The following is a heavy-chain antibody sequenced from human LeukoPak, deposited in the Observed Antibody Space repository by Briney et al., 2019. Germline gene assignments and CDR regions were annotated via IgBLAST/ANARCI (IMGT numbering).Heavy chain of an antibody. CDR3: AGDRASYSGSYYQLGY. V-gene: IGHV1-2*02. Sequence: GASVKVSCKASGYTFTGYYMHWVRQAPGQGLEWMGWINPNSGGTNYAQKFQGRVTMTRDTSISTAYMELSRLRSDDTAVYYCAGDRASYSGSYYQLGYWGQGTLVTVSS. D-gene: IGHD1-26*01. CDR1: GYTFTGYY. CDR2: INPNSGGT. J-gene: IGHJ4*02.